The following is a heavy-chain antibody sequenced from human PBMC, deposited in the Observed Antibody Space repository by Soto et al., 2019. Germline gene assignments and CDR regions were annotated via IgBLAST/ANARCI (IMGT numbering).Heavy chain of an antibody. J-gene: IGHJ6*02. D-gene: IGHD2-21*02. CDR1: GFSFSRYA. CDR2: ISYDGSNK. CDR3: ASPPDHDVGGVSDCLDV. Sequence: QVQLVESGGGVVQPGRSLRLSCAASGFSFSRYAMHWVRQAPGKGQEWVAVISYDGSNKDYDDAGKDRFTISNDISKDTLYVQLTSLRGEDTAVYYCASPPDHDVGGVSDCLDVWGQGTKVTFSS. V-gene: IGHV3-30-3*01.